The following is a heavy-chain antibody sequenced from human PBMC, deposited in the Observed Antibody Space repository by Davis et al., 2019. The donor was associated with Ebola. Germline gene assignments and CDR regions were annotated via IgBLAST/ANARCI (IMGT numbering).Heavy chain of an antibody. CDR3: ARDLDGSGSYYMAPYGMDV. CDR2: INPHNGNT. CDR1: GYTFTNYG. V-gene: IGHV1-18*04. D-gene: IGHD3-10*01. Sequence: AASVKVSCKASGYTFTNYGITWVRQAPGQGLEWMGWINPHNGNTNYAQNVQGRVIMTSDTATTTAYMELRSLRSDDTAVYYCARDLDGSGSYYMAPYGMDVWGKGTTVTVSS. J-gene: IGHJ6*04.